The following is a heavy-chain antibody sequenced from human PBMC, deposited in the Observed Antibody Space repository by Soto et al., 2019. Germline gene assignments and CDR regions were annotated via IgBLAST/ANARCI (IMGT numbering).Heavy chain of an antibody. D-gene: IGHD2-15*01. CDR3: ARGLDCSGGSCYWFDP. CDR1: GGSISSGGYY. J-gene: IGHJ5*02. CDR2: IYYSGST. Sequence: SETLSLTCTVSGGSISSGGYYWSWIRQHPGKGLEWIGYIYYSGSTYYNPSLKSRVTISVDTSKNQFSLKLSSVTAADTAVYYCARGLDCSGGSCYWFDPWGQGTLVTVSS. V-gene: IGHV4-30-4*08.